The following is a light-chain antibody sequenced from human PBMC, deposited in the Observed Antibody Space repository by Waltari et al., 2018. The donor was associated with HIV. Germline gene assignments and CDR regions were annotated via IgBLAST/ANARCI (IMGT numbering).Light chain of an antibody. CDR2: RND. V-gene: IGLV1-47*01. CDR3: VTWDDSLRGVV. Sequence: SVVTQPPSASGTPGQRVTISCSGNTSNIGSNYVFWYQHLPGTAPKLLNHRNDQRPSGVPDRFSGSTSGTSASLAISGLRSEDEADYYCVTWDDSLRGVVFGGGTKVAVL. J-gene: IGLJ2*01. CDR1: TSNIGSNY.